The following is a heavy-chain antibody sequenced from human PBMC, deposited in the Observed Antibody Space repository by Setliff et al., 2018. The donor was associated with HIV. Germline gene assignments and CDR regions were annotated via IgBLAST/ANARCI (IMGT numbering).Heavy chain of an antibody. CDR3: ARDGGYSGHQWFGDAFDI. V-gene: IGHV1-69*13. CDR1: GGTFSTYA. Sequence: GASVKVSCKASGGTFSTYAISWVRQAPGQGLEWMGGIIPIFGTANYDQRFQGRVTITADETTSTAYMELSSLRSEDTAVYFCARDGGYSGHQWFGDAFDIWDQGTMVTVSS. D-gene: IGHD5-12*01. J-gene: IGHJ3*02. CDR2: IIPIFGTA.